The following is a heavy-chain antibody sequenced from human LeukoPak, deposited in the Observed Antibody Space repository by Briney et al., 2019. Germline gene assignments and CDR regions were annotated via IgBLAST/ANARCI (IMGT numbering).Heavy chain of an antibody. CDR2: ISYDGSNK. J-gene: IGHJ4*02. V-gene: IGHV3-30*03. CDR3: ARHDLAAAGYYFDY. D-gene: IGHD6-13*01. Sequence: GGSLRLSCAVSGFTFSSFGMQWVRQAPGKGLEWVALISYDGSNKHYADSVKGRFTISRDNSKNTLYLQMNGLRPEDTAVYYCARHDLAAAGYYFDYWGQGTLVTVSS. CDR1: GFTFSSFG.